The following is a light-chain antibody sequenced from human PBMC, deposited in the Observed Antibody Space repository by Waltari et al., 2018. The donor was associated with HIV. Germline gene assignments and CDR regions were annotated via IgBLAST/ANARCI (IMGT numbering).Light chain of an antibody. V-gene: IGLV1-47*01. CDR3: AASDDSLSGWL. CDR1: SSNIGSNS. J-gene: IGLJ3*02. CDR2: RNN. Sequence: QSELTQPPSVSGTPGQRVTISCSGSSSNIGSNSVYWYQQLPGTAPKLLISRNNQRPSGVPDRCSGSKSGTSASLAISGLRAEDEADYFCAASDDSLSGWLFGGGTKLTVL.